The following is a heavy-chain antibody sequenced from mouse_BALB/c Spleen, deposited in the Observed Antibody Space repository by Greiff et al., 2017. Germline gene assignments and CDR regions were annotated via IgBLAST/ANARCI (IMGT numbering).Heavy chain of an antibody. CDR2: ISSGGST. D-gene: IGHD2-14*01. CDR3: ARGGDRYALDY. Sequence: EVKVVESGGGLVEPGGSLKLSCAASGFTFSSYAMSWVRQTPEKRLEWVASISSGGSTYYPDSVKGRFTISRDNARNILYLHMSSLRSEDTAMYYCARGGDRYALDYWGQGTSLTVSS. CDR1: GFTFSSYA. J-gene: IGHJ2*02. V-gene: IGHV5-6-5*01.